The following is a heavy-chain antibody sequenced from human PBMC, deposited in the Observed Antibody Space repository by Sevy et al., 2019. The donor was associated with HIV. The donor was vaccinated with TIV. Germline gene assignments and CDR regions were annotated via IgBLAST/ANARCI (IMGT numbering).Heavy chain of an antibody. V-gene: IGHV3-33*01. D-gene: IGHD4-17*01. Sequence: GGSLRLSCAASGFTFSTYGMHWVRQAPGKGLEWVAVIWFDGSNTYYADPVKGRFTISRDIAKNTLHLQMNSLRAEDTAVYYCARVLEFYDYGDYGPAFMPDYWGQGTLVTVSS. J-gene: IGHJ4*02. CDR1: GFTFSTYG. CDR3: ARVLEFYDYGDYGPAFMPDY. CDR2: IWFDGSNT.